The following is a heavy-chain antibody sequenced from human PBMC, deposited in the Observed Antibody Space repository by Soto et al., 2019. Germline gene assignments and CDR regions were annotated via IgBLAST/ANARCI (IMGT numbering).Heavy chain of an antibody. D-gene: IGHD2-15*01. CDR1: GDSVSSNSAA. J-gene: IGHJ5*02. CDR3: ARDEIGRYCSGGSCYPTPGWFDP. Sequence: PSQTLSLTCAISGDSVSSNSAAWNWIRQSPSRGLEWLGRTYYRSKWYNDYEVSVKSRITINPDTSKNKFSLQLNSVTPEDTSVYYCARDEIGRYCSGGSCYPTPGWFDPWGQGTLVTVSS. V-gene: IGHV6-1*01. CDR2: TYYRSKWYN.